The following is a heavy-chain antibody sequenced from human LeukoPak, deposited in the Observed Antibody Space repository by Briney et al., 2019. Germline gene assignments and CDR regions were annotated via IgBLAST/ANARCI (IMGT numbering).Heavy chain of an antibody. CDR2: MSYSGRT. D-gene: IGHD4-17*01. CDR3: ARSPQGTATTANWLDP. J-gene: IGHJ5*02. V-gene: IGHV4-39*07. CDR1: GGSISISNYY. Sequence: SETLSLTCTVSGGSISISNYYWGWIRQPPGKGLEWIGSMSYSGRTYYNPSLRTRVTVSLDTSKNQFSLNLISVTAADTAVYYCARSPQGTATTANWLDPWGQGTLVTVSS.